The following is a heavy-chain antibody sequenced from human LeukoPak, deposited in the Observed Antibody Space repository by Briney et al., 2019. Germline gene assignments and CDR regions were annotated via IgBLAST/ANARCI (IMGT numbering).Heavy chain of an antibody. D-gene: IGHD4-17*01. Sequence: SVKVSCKASGGTFSSYAISWVRQAPGQGLEWMGGIIPIFGTANYAQKFQGRVTITADKSTNTACMELSSLRSEDTAVYYCARRPSTAGTKMPPGEGGLDYWGQGTLVTVSS. CDR2: IIPIFGTA. CDR1: GGTFSSYA. V-gene: IGHV1-69*06. CDR3: ARRPSTAGTKMPPGEGGLDY. J-gene: IGHJ4*02.